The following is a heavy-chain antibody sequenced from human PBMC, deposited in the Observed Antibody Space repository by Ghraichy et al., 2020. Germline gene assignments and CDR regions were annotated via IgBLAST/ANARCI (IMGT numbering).Heavy chain of an antibody. CDR3: ARDGVGATGEDYYYGMDV. Sequence: ASVKVSCKASGYTFTSYGISWVRQAPGQGLEWMGWISAYNGNTNYAQKLQGRVTMTTDTSTSTAYMELRSLRSDDTAVYYCARDGVGATGEDYYYGMDVWGQGTTVTVSS. D-gene: IGHD1-26*01. V-gene: IGHV1-18*01. J-gene: IGHJ6*02. CDR1: GYTFTSYG. CDR2: ISAYNGNT.